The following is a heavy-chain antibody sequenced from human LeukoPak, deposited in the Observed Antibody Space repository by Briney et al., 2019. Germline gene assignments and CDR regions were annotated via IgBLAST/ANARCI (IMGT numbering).Heavy chain of an antibody. CDR1: GFSFSSYG. Sequence: QPGGSLRLSCAASGFSFSSYGMSWVRQGPGKGLEWVSTINGSGGNTDYADSVKGRFTISRDNSKNTLYLQMHSLRAEHTAVYYCAVDWYDSSGYGTFDYWGQGPLVTVYS. CDR3: AVDWYDSSGYGTFDY. V-gene: IGHV3-23*01. CDR2: INGSGGNT. J-gene: IGHJ4*02. D-gene: IGHD3-22*01.